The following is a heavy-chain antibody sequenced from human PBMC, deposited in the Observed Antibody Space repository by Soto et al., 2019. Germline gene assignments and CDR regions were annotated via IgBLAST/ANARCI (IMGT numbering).Heavy chain of an antibody. CDR2: IRSKANSYAT. V-gene: IGHV3-73*02. CDR3: TRHLDIVVVPAALYYYYGMDV. J-gene: IGHJ6*02. CDR1: GFTFSGSA. Sequence: EVQLVESGGGLVQPGGSLKLSCAASGFTFSGSAMHWVRQASGKGLEWVGRIRSKANSYATAYAASVKGRFTISRDDSKNTAYLQMNSLKPEDTAVYYCTRHLDIVVVPAALYYYYGMDVWGQGTTVTVSS. D-gene: IGHD2-2*01.